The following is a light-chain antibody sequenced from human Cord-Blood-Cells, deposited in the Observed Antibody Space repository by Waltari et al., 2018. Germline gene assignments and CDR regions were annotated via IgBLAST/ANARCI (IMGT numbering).Light chain of an antibody. CDR2: EVS. V-gene: IGLV2-14*01. CDR3: SSYTSSSTLV. Sequence: QSALTQPASVSGSPGQSLTIPCTGTSSDVGGYTYVSWYQQHPGKAPKLMIYEVSNRPSGVSNRFSGSKSGNTASLTISGLQAEDEADYYCSSYTSSSTLVFGGGTKLTVL. J-gene: IGLJ2*01. CDR1: SSDVGGYTY.